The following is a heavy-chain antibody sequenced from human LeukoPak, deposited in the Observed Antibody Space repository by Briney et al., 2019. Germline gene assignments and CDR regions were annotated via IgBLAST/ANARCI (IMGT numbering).Heavy chain of an antibody. J-gene: IGHJ4*02. CDR1: GFTFTSYA. D-gene: IGHD1-26*01. Sequence: GGSLRLSCAASGFTFTSYAMNWVRQAPGKGLEWVSGISGSGGSTYYADSVKGRFSISRDNFKNTLYLQLNSLRVEDTAVHYCAKAHGGSYHSGIDWGQGTLVIVSS. V-gene: IGHV3-23*01. CDR2: ISGSGGST. CDR3: AKAHGGSYHSGID.